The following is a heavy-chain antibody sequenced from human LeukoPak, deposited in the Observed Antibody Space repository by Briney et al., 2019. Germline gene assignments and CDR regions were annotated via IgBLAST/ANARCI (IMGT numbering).Heavy chain of an antibody. V-gene: IGHV4-59*12. Sequence: SETLSLTCTVSGGSTSSYYWSWIRQPPGKGLEWIGYIYYSGSTSGSTNYNPSLKSRVTISVDRSKNQFSLKLSSVTAADTAVYYCARVSTDSSTRFVDFDYWGQGTLVTVSS. J-gene: IGHJ4*02. CDR1: GGSTSSYY. D-gene: IGHD2-2*01. CDR3: ARVSTDSSTRFVDFDY. CDR2: IYYSGSTSGST.